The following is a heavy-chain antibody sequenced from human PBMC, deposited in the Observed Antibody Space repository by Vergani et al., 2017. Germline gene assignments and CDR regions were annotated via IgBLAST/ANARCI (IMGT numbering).Heavy chain of an antibody. Sequence: VELLESGGGLALPGGSLRVSCSASGFRVTTYYMSWVRQAPGKGLEWVSVIKSDGRTSYAESVRGRFTISRDTSRNAVYLQMNILRVEDTGVYYCTRSECSGTTCYGHYFDLWGHGILVTVSS. V-gene: IGHV3-66*02. CDR3: TRSECSGTTCYGHYFDL. CDR2: IKSDGRT. CDR1: GFRVTTYY. J-gene: IGHJ4*01. D-gene: IGHD2-15*01.